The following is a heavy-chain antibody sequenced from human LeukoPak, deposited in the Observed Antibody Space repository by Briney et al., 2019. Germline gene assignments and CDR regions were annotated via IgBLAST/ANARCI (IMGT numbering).Heavy chain of an antibody. CDR2: ITSSGDSI. V-gene: IGHV3-11*01. Sequence: GGSLRLSCVGSGFIFGDFYMNWIRQAPGKGLEWISFITSSGDSIYYADSVKGRFTVFRDNAKNSLYLQMNSLRAEDTAVYFCGRDPDYSDNWGQGTLVSVSS. D-gene: IGHD3-16*01. J-gene: IGHJ4*02. CDR3: GRDPDYSDN. CDR1: GFIFGDFY.